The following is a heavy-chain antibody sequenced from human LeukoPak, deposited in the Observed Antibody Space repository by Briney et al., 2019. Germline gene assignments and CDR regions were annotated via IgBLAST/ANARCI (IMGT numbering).Heavy chain of an antibody. D-gene: IGHD6-13*01. Sequence: PSQTLSLTCTVSGGSINSGDYYWSWIRQHPGKGLEWTGYIYYSGSTYYNPSLKSRVTISVDTSKNHFSLKLSSVTAADTAVYYCARGEFQLAVDYWGQGTLVTVSS. CDR2: IYYSGST. CDR1: GGSINSGDYY. V-gene: IGHV4-31*03. CDR3: ARGEFQLAVDY. J-gene: IGHJ4*02.